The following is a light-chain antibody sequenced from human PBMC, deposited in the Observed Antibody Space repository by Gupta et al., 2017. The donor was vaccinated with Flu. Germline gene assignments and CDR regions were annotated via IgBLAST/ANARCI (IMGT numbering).Light chain of an antibody. CDR2: RNN. V-gene: IGLV1-47*01. J-gene: IGLJ3*02. CDR1: SSNIGSNY. CDR3: AAWDDSLSGPV. Sequence: RVTISCSGSSSNIGSNYVYWYQQLPGTAPKLLIYRNNPRPSGVPDRFSGSKSGTSASLAISGLRAEDEADYYCAAWDDSLSGPVFGGGTKLTVL.